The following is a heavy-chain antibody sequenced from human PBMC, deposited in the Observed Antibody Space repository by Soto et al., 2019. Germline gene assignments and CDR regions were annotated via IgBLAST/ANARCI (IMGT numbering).Heavy chain of an antibody. CDR1: GDSVSSTGAA. CDR2: TYYRSKWYH. CDR3: ARDIGWEP. J-gene: IGHJ4*02. D-gene: IGHD6-19*01. V-gene: IGHV6-1*01. Sequence: QTRSLTCAISGDSVSSTGAAWNWIRQSPSRGLEWLGRTYYRSKWYHEYALSVKSRITINPDASKNQFSLQLNSVTPEDTALYYCARDIGWEPWGQGTLVTVSS.